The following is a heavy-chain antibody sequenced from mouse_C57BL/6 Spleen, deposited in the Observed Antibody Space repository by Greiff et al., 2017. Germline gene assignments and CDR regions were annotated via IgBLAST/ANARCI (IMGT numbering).Heavy chain of an antibody. CDR3: ARGDYYGSSSNYFDY. CDR1: GFNIKNTY. V-gene: IGHV14-3*01. D-gene: IGHD1-1*01. CDR2: IDPANGNT. J-gene: IGHJ2*01. Sequence: VQLQQSVAELVRPGASVKLSCTASGFNIKNTYMHWVKQRPEQGLEWIGRIDPANGNTKYAPKFQGKATITADTSSNTAYLQLSSLTSEDTAIYYCARGDYYGSSSNYFDYWGQGTTLTVSS.